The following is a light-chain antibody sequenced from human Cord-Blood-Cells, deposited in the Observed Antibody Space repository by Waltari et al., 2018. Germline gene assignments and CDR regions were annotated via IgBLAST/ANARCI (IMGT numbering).Light chain of an antibody. CDR3: CSYAGSSTVV. CDR2: EGS. J-gene: IGLJ2*01. CDR1: SSDVGSYNL. V-gene: IGLV2-23*01. Sequence: QSALTQPASVSGSPGQSITISCTGTSSDVGSYNLFSWYQQHPGKAPKLMIYEGSKRPSGVSNRFSGSKSGNTASLTISGLQAEDEADYYCCSYAGSSTVVFCGGTKLTVL.